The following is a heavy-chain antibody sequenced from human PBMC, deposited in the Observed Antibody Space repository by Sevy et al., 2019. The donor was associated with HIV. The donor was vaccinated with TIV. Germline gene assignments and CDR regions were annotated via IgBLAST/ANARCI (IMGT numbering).Heavy chain of an antibody. CDR1: GYTFTSYA. J-gene: IGHJ4*02. V-gene: IGHV1-3*01. Sequence: ASVKVSYKASGYTFTSYAMHWVRQAPGQRLEWMGWINAGNGNTKYSQKFQGRVTITRDTSASTAYMELSSLRSEDTAVYYCARDPQHGFWSGYEIDYWGQGTLVTVSS. CDR2: INAGNGNT. D-gene: IGHD3-3*01. CDR3: ARDPQHGFWSGYEIDY.